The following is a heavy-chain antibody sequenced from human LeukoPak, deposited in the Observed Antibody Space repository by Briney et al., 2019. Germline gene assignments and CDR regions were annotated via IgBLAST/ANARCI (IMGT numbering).Heavy chain of an antibody. CDR1: GFTFITYS. CDR2: ISSRSSYI. J-gene: IGHJ3*02. Sequence: GGSLRLSCAASGFTFITYSMNWVRQAPGKGREWVSSISSRSSYIYYADSVKGRFTISRDNAKNSLYLQMNSLRAEDTAVYYCARDRWIPYYYDSSGYNDAFDIWGQGTMVTVSS. D-gene: IGHD3-22*01. V-gene: IGHV3-21*01. CDR3: ARDRWIPYYYDSSGYNDAFDI.